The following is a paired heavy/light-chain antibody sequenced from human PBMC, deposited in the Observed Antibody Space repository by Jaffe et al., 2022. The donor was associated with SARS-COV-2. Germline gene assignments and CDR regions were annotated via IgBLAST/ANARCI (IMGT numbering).Heavy chain of an antibody. CDR1: GFTFSSDA. V-gene: IGHV3-23*01. D-gene: IGHD5-12*01. CDR3: AKKVSDSGAYYFFDY. Sequence: EVQLLESGGDLVQPGGSLRLSCAASGFTFSSDAMTWVRQAPGKGLEWVSSISYNGDHTHYADSVRGRFTVSRDNSKNTLFLQMSSLRAEDTAVYFCAKKVSDSGAYYFFDYWGQGTLVTVSS. J-gene: IGHJ4*02. CDR2: ISYNGDHT.
Light chain of an antibody. V-gene: IGKV3-15*01. J-gene: IGKJ5*01. CDR2: GTS. Sequence: EVVMTQSPGTLSVSPGERATLSCRASQSVSTNLAWYQQKPGQAPRLLIYGTSTRATAIPARFSGSGSGTEFTLTITSLQSEDFAVYYCQQYNEWPITIGQGTRLEIK. CDR1: QSVSTN. CDR3: QQYNEWPIT.